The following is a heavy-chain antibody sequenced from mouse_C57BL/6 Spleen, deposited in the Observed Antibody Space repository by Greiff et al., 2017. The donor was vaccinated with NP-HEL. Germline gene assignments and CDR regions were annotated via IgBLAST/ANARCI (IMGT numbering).Heavy chain of an antibody. CDR3: ARPGRLGYAMDY. D-gene: IGHD4-1*01. V-gene: IGHV1-22*01. CDR2: INPNNGGT. Sequence: VQLQQSGPELVKPGASVKMSCKASGYTFPDYNMHWVKQSHGKSLEWIGYINPNNGGTSYNQKFKGKATLTVNKSSSTAYMELRSLTSEDSAVYYCARPGRLGYAMDYWGQGTSVTVSS. J-gene: IGHJ4*01. CDR1: GYTFPDYN.